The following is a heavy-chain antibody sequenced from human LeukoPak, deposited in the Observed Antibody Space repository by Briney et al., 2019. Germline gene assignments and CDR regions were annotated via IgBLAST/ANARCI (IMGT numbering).Heavy chain of an antibody. D-gene: IGHD3-10*01. CDR1: GFTFSNYA. CDR3: AREPTTYGSGSSFDY. J-gene: IGHJ4*02. CDR2: ISTTGGNT. V-gene: IGHV3-64*01. Sequence: GGSLRLSCAASGFTFSNYAMHWVRQAPGKGLEYVSAISTTGGNTYYANSVKGRFTISRDNSKNTLLLQMGSLRAEDMAVYYCAREPTTYGSGSSFDYWGQGTLVTVSS.